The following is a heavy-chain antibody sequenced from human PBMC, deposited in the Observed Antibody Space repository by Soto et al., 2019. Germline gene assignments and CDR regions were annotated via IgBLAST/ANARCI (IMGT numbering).Heavy chain of an antibody. CDR1: GGSISSYY. D-gene: IGHD6-6*01. Sequence: QVQLQESGPGLVKPSETLSLTCTVSGGSISSYYWSWIRQPPGKGLEWIGYIYYSGSTNYNPSLKTRVTISVDTSKNHFSLTLSSVTAADTAVYYCARDKGVHGHFDCWGQGALVSVSS. V-gene: IGHV4-59*12. J-gene: IGHJ4*02. CDR3: ARDKGVHGHFDC. CDR2: IYYSGST.